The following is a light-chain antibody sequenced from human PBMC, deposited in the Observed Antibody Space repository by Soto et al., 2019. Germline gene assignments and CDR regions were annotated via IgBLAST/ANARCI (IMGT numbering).Light chain of an antibody. V-gene: IGLV2-14*01. CDR1: SSDVGGYNY. Sequence: QSALSQPASVSGSPGQSITISCTGTSSDVGGYNYVSWYQQHPGKAPKLMIYEVSNRPSGVSNRFSGSKSGNTASLTIFGLQAEDEADYYCSSYITSTTLEVFGGGTKLTVL. CDR2: EVS. J-gene: IGLJ2*01. CDR3: SSYITSTTLEV.